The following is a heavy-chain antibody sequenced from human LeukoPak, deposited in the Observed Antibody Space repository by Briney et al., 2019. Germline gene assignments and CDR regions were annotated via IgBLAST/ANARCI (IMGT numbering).Heavy chain of an antibody. CDR2: IYYSGST. CDR3: ARGHPGRGDYAP. D-gene: IGHD4-17*01. CDR1: GGSINSSSYY. Sequence: PSETLFLTCTVSGGSINSSSYYWGWIRQPPGKGLEWIGSIYYSGSTYYNPSLKSRVTISVDTSKNQFSLKLSSVTAADTAVYYCARGHPGRGDYAPWGQGTLVTVSS. V-gene: IGHV4-39*01. J-gene: IGHJ5*02.